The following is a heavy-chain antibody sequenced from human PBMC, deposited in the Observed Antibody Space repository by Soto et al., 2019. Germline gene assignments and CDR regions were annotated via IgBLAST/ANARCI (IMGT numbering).Heavy chain of an antibody. CDR1: GFSFSSYA. J-gene: IGHJ6*02. D-gene: IGHD3-16*01. CDR2: ISYDGNYI. Sequence: GGSLRLSCEASGFSFSSYAMRWFRQSPGKGLEWVGVISYDGNYIYYADSVKGRFTISRDNSKNTLYVQVNSLRPEDTAVYYCAKGILSATIGPYAMDVWGQGTTVTVSS. V-gene: IGHV3-30*18. CDR3: AKGILSATIGPYAMDV.